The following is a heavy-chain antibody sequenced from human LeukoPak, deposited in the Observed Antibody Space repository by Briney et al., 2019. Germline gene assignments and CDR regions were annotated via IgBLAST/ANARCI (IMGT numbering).Heavy chain of an antibody. D-gene: IGHD3-22*01. V-gene: IGHV1-69*05. J-gene: IGHJ4*02. CDR3: ARGNYYDSGGYFD. CDR1: GGTFSSYA. CDR2: IIPMFGTA. Sequence: SVKVSCKASGGTFSSYAISWVRQAPGQGLEWMGRIIPMFGTANYAQKFQDRVTVTTDQSTTAAYMEMSSLRSEDTAVYYCARGNYYDSGGYFDWGQGTLVTVSS.